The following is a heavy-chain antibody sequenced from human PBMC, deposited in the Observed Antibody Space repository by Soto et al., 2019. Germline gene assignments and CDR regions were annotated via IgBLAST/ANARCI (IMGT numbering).Heavy chain of an antibody. V-gene: IGHV5-51*01. D-gene: IGHD6-13*01. CDR2: IYPGDSDT. J-gene: IGHJ3*02. Sequence: GESLKISCKGSGYSFTSYWIGWVRQMPGKGLEWMGIIYPGDSDTRYSPSFQGQVTISADKSISTAYLQWSSLKASDTAMYYCASGKAAAGLGYDAFDIWGQGTMVTVSS. CDR3: ASGKAAAGLGYDAFDI. CDR1: GYSFTSYW.